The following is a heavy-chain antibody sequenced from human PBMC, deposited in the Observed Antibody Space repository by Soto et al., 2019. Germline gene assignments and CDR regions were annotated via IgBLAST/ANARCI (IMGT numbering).Heavy chain of an antibody. V-gene: IGHV3-23*01. CDR3: AKDGYSGYDLGYYFDY. CDR1: GFTFSSYA. Sequence: GGSLRLSCAASGFTFSSYAMSWVRQAPGKGLEWVSAISGSGGSTYYADSVKGRFTISRDNSKNTLYLQMNSLRAEDTAVYHCAKDGYSGYDLGYYFDYWGQGTLVTVSS. D-gene: IGHD5-12*01. CDR2: ISGSGGST. J-gene: IGHJ4*02.